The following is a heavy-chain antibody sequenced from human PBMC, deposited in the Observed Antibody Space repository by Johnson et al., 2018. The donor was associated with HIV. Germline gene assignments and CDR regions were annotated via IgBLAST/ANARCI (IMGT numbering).Heavy chain of an antibody. CDR3: ARARYTSDWYLYDAFDL. CDR2: VSSNGGKT. Sequence: VQLVESGGGLVQPGGSLRLSCADSGFTFSTYAMHWVRQAPGKGLEYVSGVSSNGGKTYYANSVKGRFTISRDNSKNTLYLQMGSLRTDDLDVYHCARARYTSDWYLYDAFDLWGQGTMVTVSS. CDR1: GFTFSTYA. J-gene: IGHJ3*01. D-gene: IGHD6-13*01. V-gene: IGHV3-64*01.